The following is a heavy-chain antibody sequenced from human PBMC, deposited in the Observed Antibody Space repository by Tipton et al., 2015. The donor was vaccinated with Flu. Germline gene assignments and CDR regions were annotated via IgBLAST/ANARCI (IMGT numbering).Heavy chain of an antibody. V-gene: IGHV4-39*01. Sequence: TLSLTCNVSGGSISSSSDYWGWIRQPPGKGLEWIGTIYSSGSTYFNPSLRSRVTISVDTSKNQFSLKVSSVTAADTAVYYCARLPLGPKNPPFFDYWGQGTLVTVSS. CDR1: GGSISSSSDY. D-gene: IGHD1-26*01. CDR2: IYSSGST. CDR3: ARLPLGPKNPPFFDY. J-gene: IGHJ4*02.